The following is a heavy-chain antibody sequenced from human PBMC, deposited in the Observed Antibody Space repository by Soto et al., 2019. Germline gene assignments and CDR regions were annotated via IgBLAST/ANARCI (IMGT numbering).Heavy chain of an antibody. V-gene: IGHV3-7*04. CDR1: GFTFSNYW. CDR3: ARAGSYYYYYGSDV. Sequence: GSLRLSCAASGFTFSNYWMSWVRQAPGKGLEWVAKIKQDGGEKYYVDSVKGRFTISRDNAKNSLYVQMNSLRAEDSAVYYCARAGSYYYYYGSDVWGQGTTVTVSS. J-gene: IGHJ6*02. D-gene: IGHD3-10*01. CDR2: IKQDGGEK.